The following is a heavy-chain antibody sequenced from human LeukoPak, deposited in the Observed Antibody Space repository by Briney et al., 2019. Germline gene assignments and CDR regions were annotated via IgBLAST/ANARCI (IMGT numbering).Heavy chain of an antibody. D-gene: IGHD2-2*01. Sequence: GASVKVSCKASGYTFTSYTMNWVRQAPGQGLEWMGWINTNTGNPTYAQGFTGRFVFSLDTSVSTAYLQISGLKAEDTAVYYCARDAGIVLVPAAKSTDSYYYNMDVWGQGTTVTVSS. V-gene: IGHV7-4-1*02. CDR2: INTNTGNP. CDR1: GYTFTSYT. CDR3: ARDAGIVLVPAAKSTDSYYYNMDV. J-gene: IGHJ6*02.